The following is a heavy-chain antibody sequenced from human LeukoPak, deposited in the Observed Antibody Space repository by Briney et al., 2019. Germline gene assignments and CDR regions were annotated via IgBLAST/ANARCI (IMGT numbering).Heavy chain of an antibody. Sequence: SQTLSLTCTVSGGSISSGDYYWSWIRQPPGKGLEWIGYIYYSGSTYYNPSLKSRVTISVDTSKNQFSLKLSSVTAADTAVYYCARAEAATMIVVGSDAFDIWGQGTMVTVSS. CDR2: IYYSGST. CDR1: GGSISSGDYY. J-gene: IGHJ3*02. CDR3: ARAEAATMIVVGSDAFDI. V-gene: IGHV4-30-4*01. D-gene: IGHD3-22*01.